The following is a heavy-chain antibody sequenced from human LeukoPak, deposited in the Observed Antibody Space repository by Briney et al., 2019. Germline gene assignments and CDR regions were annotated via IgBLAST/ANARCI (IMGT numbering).Heavy chain of an antibody. CDR3: ARGDNWNYSYFDY. D-gene: IGHD1-7*01. CDR2: ISYDGSNK. Sequence: GGPLRLSCAASGFTFSSYAMHWVRQAPGKGLEWVAVISYDGSNKYYADSVKGRFTISRDNSKNTLYLQMNSLRAEDTAVYYCARGDNWNYSYFDYWGQGTLVTVSS. V-gene: IGHV3-30-3*01. J-gene: IGHJ4*02. CDR1: GFTFSSYA.